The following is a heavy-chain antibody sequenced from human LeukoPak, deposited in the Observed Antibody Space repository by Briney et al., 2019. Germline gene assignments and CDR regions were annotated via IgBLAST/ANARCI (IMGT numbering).Heavy chain of an antibody. J-gene: IGHJ4*02. Sequence: PGGSLRLSCAASGFTFSTYAMHWVRQAPGKGLEWVAFISYDGSNKYYADSVKGRFTISRDNSKNTLYLQMNSLRAEDTAVYYCARDRGSGSYYINYWGQGTLVTVSS. CDR2: ISYDGSNK. V-gene: IGHV3-30*04. D-gene: IGHD3-10*01. CDR3: ARDRGSGSYYINY. CDR1: GFTFSTYA.